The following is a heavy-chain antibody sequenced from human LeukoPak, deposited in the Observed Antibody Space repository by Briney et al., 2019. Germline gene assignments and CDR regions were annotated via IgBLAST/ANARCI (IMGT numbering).Heavy chain of an antibody. Sequence: NTSETLSLTCTVSGGSISSGSYYWSWIRQPAGKGLEWIGRIYTSGSTNYNPSLKSRVTISVDTSKNQFSLKLSSVTAADTAVYYCATEREIYYYDNSGYYTYWGQGTLVTVSS. D-gene: IGHD3-22*01. CDR2: IYTSGST. J-gene: IGHJ4*02. V-gene: IGHV4-61*02. CDR1: GGSISSGSYY. CDR3: ATEREIYYYDNSGYYTY.